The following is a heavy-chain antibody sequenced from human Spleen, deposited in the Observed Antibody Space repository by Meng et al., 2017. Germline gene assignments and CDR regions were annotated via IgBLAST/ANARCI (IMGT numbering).Heavy chain of an antibody. Sequence: GESLKISCAASGFTFSSYAMHWVRQAPGKGLEWVAVISYDGSNKYYADSVKGRFTISRDNSKNTLYLQMNSLRAEDTAVYYCAKDLPSDSSTSCYDHWGQGTLVTVSS. CDR1: GFTFSSYA. V-gene: IGHV3-30*07. CDR3: AKDLPSDSSTSCYDH. CDR2: ISYDGSNK. J-gene: IGHJ4*02. D-gene: IGHD2-2*01.